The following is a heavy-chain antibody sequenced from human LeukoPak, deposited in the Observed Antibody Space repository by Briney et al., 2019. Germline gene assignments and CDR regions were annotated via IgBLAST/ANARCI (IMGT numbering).Heavy chain of an antibody. J-gene: IGHJ4*02. CDR3: ARGPPYFGSGSYYHIVDY. CDR2: IYSGGST. D-gene: IGHD3-10*01. V-gene: IGHV3-53*01. CDR1: GFTVSNNY. Sequence: GGSLRLSCAASGFTVSNNYMSWVRQAPGKGLERVSVIYSGGSTYYADSVKGRFTISRDNSKNTLYLQMNSLRAEDTAVYYCARGPPYFGSGSYYHIVDYWGQGTLVTVSS.